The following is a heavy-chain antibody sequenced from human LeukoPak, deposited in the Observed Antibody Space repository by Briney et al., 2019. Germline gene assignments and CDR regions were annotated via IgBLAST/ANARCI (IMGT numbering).Heavy chain of an antibody. CDR2: IYYSGST. CDR1: GDSINSGSYY. V-gene: IGHV4-61*01. Sequence: PSETLSLTCTVSGDSINSGSYYWSWIRQPPGKGLEWIGYIYYSGSTNYNPSLKSRVTISVDTSKNQFSLKLSSVTAADTAVYYCARVGYYGSGNDFRFDPWGQGTLVTVSS. CDR3: ARVGYYGSGNDFRFDP. D-gene: IGHD3-10*01. J-gene: IGHJ5*02.